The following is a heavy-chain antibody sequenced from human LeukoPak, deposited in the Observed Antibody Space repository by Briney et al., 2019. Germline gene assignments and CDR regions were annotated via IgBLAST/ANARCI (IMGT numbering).Heavy chain of an antibody. CDR3: AKDSSSSDFDY. D-gene: IGHD6-6*01. J-gene: IGHJ4*02. CDR1: GFTFSSYG. V-gene: IGHV3-30*18. Sequence: GRSLRLSCAASGFTFSSYGMHWVRQAPGQGLEWVAVISYDGSNKYYADSVKGRFTISRDNSKNTLYLQMNSLRADDTAVYYCAKDSSSSDFDYWGQGTLVTVSS. CDR2: ISYDGSNK.